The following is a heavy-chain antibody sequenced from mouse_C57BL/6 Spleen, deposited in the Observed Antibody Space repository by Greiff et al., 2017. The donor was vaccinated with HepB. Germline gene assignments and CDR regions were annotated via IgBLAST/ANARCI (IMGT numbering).Heavy chain of an antibody. CDR1: GYSITSGYY. CDR2: ISYDGSN. V-gene: IGHV3-6*01. CDR3: ARVGNWEYFDY. D-gene: IGHD4-1*01. J-gene: IGHJ2*01. Sequence: EVKLMESGPGLVKPSQSLSLTCSVTGYSITSGYYWNWIRQFPGNKLEWMGYISYDGSNNYNPSLKNRISITRDTSKNQFFLKLNSVTTEDTATYYCARVGNWEYFDYWGQGTTLTVSS.